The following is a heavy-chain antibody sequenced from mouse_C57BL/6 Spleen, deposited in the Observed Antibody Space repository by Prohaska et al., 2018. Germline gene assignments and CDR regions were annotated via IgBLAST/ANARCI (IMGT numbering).Heavy chain of an antibody. CDR2: IDPSDSYT. V-gene: IGHV1-50*01. J-gene: IGHJ3*01. CDR1: GYTFTSYW. D-gene: IGHD2-2*01. CDR3: ARRCGYDGAWFAY. Sequence: QVQLQQPGAELVKPGASVKLSCKASGYTFTSYWMQWVKQRPGQGLEWIGEIDPSDSYTNYNQKFKGKATFTVDTASSTAYMQLSSLTSEDSAVYYCARRCGYDGAWFAYWGQGTLVTVSA.